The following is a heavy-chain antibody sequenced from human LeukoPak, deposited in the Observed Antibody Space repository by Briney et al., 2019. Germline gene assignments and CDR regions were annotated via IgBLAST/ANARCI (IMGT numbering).Heavy chain of an antibody. D-gene: IGHD6-19*01. Sequence: SETLSLTCAVSGGSISTSDYYWGWIRQPPGKGLEWIGSIYYSGSTYYNPFLKSRLTISGDTSKNQFSLRLSSVTTADTAVYYCARHASGWYTDWGQGTLVTVSS. CDR1: GGSISTSDYY. CDR3: ARHASGWYTD. CDR2: IYYSGST. V-gene: IGHV4-39*01. J-gene: IGHJ4*02.